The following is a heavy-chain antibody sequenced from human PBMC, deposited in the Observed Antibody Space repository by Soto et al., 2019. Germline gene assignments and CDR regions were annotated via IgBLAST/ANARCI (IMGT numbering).Heavy chain of an antibody. J-gene: IGHJ5*02. V-gene: IGHV3-48*04. CDR3: ATGLCGGGDCSIAGRLFEA. D-gene: IGHD2-21*02. CDR2: IRTSGII. Sequence: VQLVESGGGLVQPGGSLRVSCTDSGITRSNYGMAWVRQAPGKWLAWISYIRTSGIINYADSVRGRFTISRDNARNSLNLQMNSLRAEDTAVYYCATGLCGGGDCSIAGRLFEAWGQGTLVTVSS. CDR1: GITRSNYG.